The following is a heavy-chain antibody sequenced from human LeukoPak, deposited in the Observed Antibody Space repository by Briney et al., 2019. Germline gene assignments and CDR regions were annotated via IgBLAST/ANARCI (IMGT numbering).Heavy chain of an antibody. CDR2: ISYDGSNK. V-gene: IGHV3-30*04. Sequence: PGGSLRLSCAASGFTFSSYAMHWVRQAPGKGLEWVAVISYDGSNKYYANSVKGRFTISRDNSKNTLYLQMNSLRAEDTAVYYCARELDYWGQGTLVTVSP. CDR1: GFTFSSYA. CDR3: ARELDY. J-gene: IGHJ4*02.